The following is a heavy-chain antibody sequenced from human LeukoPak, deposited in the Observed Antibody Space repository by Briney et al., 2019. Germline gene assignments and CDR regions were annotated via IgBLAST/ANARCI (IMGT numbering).Heavy chain of an antibody. CDR3: AREGSQGSGPGGRCPMRAFDI. CDR2: ISSNGGST. D-gene: IGHD3-10*01. V-gene: IGHV3-64*01. CDR1: GFTFSSYA. J-gene: IGHJ3*02. Sequence: GGSLRLSCAASGFTFSSYAMHWVRQAPGKGLEYVSGISSNGGSTYYANSVKGRFTISRDNSKNTLYLQMGSLRAEDMAVYYRAREGSQGSGPGGRCPMRAFDIWGQGTMVTVSS.